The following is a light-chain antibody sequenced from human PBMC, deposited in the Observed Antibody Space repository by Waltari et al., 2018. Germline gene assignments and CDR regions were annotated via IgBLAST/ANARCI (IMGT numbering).Light chain of an antibody. J-gene: IGLJ1*01. CDR1: ALPKQY. V-gene: IGLV3-25*03. Sequence: SYELTQPPSVSVSPGQTARITCSGDALPKQYAYWYQQKPGQAPVLVIYKDRERPSGIPERFSGSSSGTTVTLTISGVQAEDEADYYCQSADSSGTYYVFGTGTKVTVL. CDR2: KDR. CDR3: QSADSSGTYYV.